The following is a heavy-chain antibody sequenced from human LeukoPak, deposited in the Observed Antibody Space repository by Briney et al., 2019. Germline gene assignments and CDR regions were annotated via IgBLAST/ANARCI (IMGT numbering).Heavy chain of an antibody. V-gene: IGHV3-23*01. Sequence: PGGSLRLSCAASGFTFNNYWMSWVRQAPGKGLEWVSAISGSGGSTFYADSVKGRFTISRDNSKNTLYLQMNSLRAEDTAVYYCAKHRAPGAFDIWGQGTMVTVSS. CDR2: ISGSGGST. CDR3: AKHRAPGAFDI. CDR1: GFTFNNYW. J-gene: IGHJ3*02. D-gene: IGHD1-14*01.